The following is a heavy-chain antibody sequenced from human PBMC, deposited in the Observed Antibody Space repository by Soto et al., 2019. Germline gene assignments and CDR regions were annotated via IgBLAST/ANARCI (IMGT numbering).Heavy chain of an antibody. CDR1: GFSFSNAW. D-gene: IGHD3-16*01. V-gene: IGHV3-15*01. CDR2: IKSKADGGTA. J-gene: IGHJ4*02. Sequence: EVQLVESGGGLVKPGGSLRLSCAASGFSFSNAWMSWVRQAPGKGLEWVGRIKSKADGGTADYAAPVKGRFTISRDDSINTLYLQINSLKTADTAVYYCQTAWGLEYWGQVTLVTVSS. CDR3: QTAWGLEY.